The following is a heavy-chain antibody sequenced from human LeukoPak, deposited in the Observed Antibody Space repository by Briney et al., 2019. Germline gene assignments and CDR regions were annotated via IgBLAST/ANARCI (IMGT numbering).Heavy chain of an antibody. CDR1: GFTFSSYS. V-gene: IGHV3-48*04. CDR3: ARDPEWSLDY. J-gene: IGHJ4*02. CDR2: ISSSSSTI. D-gene: IGHD3-3*01. Sequence: GGPLRLSCAASGFTFSSYSMNWLRQAPGKGLEWVSYISSSSSTIYYADSVKGRFTISRDNAKNSLYLQMNSLRAEDTAVYYCARDPEWSLDYWGQGTLVTVSS.